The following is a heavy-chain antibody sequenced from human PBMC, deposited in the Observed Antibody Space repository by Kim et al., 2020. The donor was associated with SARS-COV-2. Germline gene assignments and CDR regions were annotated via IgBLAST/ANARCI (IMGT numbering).Heavy chain of an antibody. CDR3: AKDILDSSGWYHYYYYGMDV. V-gene: IGHV3-9*01. CDR2: ISWNSSSI. D-gene: IGHD6-19*01. CDR1: GFTFDDYA. J-gene: IGHJ6*02. Sequence: GGSLRLSCAASGFTFDDYAMHWVRQAPGKGLEWVSGISWNSSSIGYADSVKGRFTISRDNAKNSLYMQMNSLRAEDTALYYCAKDILDSSGWYHYYYYGMDVWGQGTTVTVSS.